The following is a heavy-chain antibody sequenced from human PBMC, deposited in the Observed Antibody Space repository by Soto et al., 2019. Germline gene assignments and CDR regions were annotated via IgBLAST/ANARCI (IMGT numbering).Heavy chain of an antibody. D-gene: IGHD2-21*01. V-gene: IGHV4-39*01. CDR2: IFYRRST. Sequence: SETRSLSCNISGAATTSRTYYWGWIWQPPGKGLEWFGSIFYRRSTYYNPSLKSRVTISIVTSQNQLSLRLTSVTAADTAVYYCVRSPRIIVHQQDEY. J-gene: IGHJ1*01. CDR1: GAATTSRTYY. CDR3: VRSPRIIVHQQDEY.